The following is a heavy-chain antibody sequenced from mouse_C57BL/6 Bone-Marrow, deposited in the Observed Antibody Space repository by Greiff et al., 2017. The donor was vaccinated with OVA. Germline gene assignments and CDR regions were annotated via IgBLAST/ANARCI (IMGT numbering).Heavy chain of an antibody. J-gene: IGHJ2*01. V-gene: IGHV1-69*01. Sequence: QVQLQQPGAELVMPGASVKLSCKASGYTFTSYWMHWVKQRPGQGLEWIGEIDPSDSYTNSNQKFKGKSTLTVDKSSSTAYMQLSSLTSEDSAVYYCARDPYYSNYGAFDHWGQGTTLTVSS. CDR3: ARDPYYSNYGAFDH. CDR1: GYTFTSYW. CDR2: IDPSDSYT. D-gene: IGHD2-5*01.